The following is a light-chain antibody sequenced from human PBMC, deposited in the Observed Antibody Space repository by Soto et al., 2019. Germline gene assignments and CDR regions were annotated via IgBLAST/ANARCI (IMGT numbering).Light chain of an antibody. V-gene: IGKV1-39*01. CDR2: DVS. CDR1: QSVRSS. Sequence: DIQMTQSPSSLSASVEERVTITCWASQSVRSSLNWYQQKRGKAPLLLIYDVSSLQRGLPSRFTGGGSGTEFTLTITSLQPEDFATYYCQQSYIMSAWTFGQGTKVDIK. CDR3: QQSYIMSAWT. J-gene: IGKJ1*01.